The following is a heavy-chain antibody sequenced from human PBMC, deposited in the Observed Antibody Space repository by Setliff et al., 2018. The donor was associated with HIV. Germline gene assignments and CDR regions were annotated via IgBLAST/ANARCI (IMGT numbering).Heavy chain of an antibody. J-gene: IGHJ5*02. V-gene: IGHV5-51*01. CDR1: GYIFTNYW. D-gene: IGHD4-17*01. CDR3: AVSPDGDCATTECANWFDP. CDR2: VYPGDSVT. Sequence: GESLKISCKASGYIFTNYWIGWVRQMPGKGLEWIGVVYPGDSVTRYGPSFQGQVSISADRSISTAYLQMNSLRTEDTAVYFCAVSPDGDCATTECANWFDPWGQGTQVTVSS.